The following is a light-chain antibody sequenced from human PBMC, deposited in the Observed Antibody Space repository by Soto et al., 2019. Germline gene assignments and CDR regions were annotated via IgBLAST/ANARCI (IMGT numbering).Light chain of an antibody. V-gene: IGKV1-5*03. CDR2: KAS. Sequence: DIQMTQSPSTLSASLGDRVTITCRASQSISTWLAWYQQKPGKAPNLLIYKASTLQSGVPSRFSGSGSGTEFTLTISSLQPDDFATYYCQQYNSYSFGGGTKV. J-gene: IGKJ4*01. CDR1: QSISTW. CDR3: QQYNSYS.